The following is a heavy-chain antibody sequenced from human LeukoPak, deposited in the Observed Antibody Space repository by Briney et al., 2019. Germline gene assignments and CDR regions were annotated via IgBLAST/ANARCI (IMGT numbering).Heavy chain of an antibody. CDR2: IRSKAYGGTT. Sequence: GGSLRLSCTASGFTFGDYAMSWFRQAPGKGLEWVGFIRSKAYGGTTEYAASVKGRFTISRDDSKSIAYLQMNSLKTEDTAVYYCTRSPRQGYSYGYGFGYWGQGTLVTASS. CDR3: TRSPRQGYSYGYGFGY. D-gene: IGHD5-18*01. CDR1: GFTFGDYA. V-gene: IGHV3-49*03. J-gene: IGHJ4*02.